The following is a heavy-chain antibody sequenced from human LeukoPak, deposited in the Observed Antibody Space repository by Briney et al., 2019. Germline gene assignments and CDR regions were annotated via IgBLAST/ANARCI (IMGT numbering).Heavy chain of an antibody. CDR2: LWYDGNNR. Sequence: PGGSLRLSCAASGFTFSTYGMHWARQAPGRGLQWLPVLWYDGNNRYYADSVKGRFTISRDNSKNTLYLPMNSLRVEDTAVYYCAKEKERSYFYGSGGDYWGQGTLVTVSS. V-gene: IGHV3-33*06. D-gene: IGHD3-10*01. CDR1: GFTFSTYG. J-gene: IGHJ4*02. CDR3: AKEKERSYFYGSGGDY.